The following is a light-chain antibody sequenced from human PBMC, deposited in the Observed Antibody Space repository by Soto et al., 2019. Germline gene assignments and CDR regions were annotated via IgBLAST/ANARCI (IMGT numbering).Light chain of an antibody. CDR1: SPNIGSNI. V-gene: IGLV1-44*01. J-gene: IGLJ1*01. Sequence: QSVLTQPPSASGAPGQRVTISCSGSSPNIGSNIVNWYQQLPGTAPKLLIYSNSQRPSGVPDRFSGSKSGTSASLAIRGLQSDDEADYYCAAWDDSLNGYVFGTGTKLT. CDR3: AAWDDSLNGYV. CDR2: SNS.